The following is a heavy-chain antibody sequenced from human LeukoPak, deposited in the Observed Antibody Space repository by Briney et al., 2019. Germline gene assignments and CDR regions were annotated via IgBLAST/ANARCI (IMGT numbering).Heavy chain of an antibody. Sequence: GGSLRLSCAASGITFSLYGMHCVRQAPGKGLEWVAVISYDGSKEYYVDSVKGRLTIYRDNSKNTLYLQMNSLRTEDTAVYYCAKDVGGSYGALYYWGQGALVTVSS. CDR3: AKDVGGSYGALYY. CDR1: GITFSLYG. D-gene: IGHD1-26*01. V-gene: IGHV3-30*18. J-gene: IGHJ4*02. CDR2: ISYDGSKE.